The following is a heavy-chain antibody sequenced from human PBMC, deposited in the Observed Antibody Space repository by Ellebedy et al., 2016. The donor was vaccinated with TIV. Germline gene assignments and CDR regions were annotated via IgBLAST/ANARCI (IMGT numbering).Heavy chain of an antibody. J-gene: IGHJ5*02. D-gene: IGHD3-16*01. CDR3: ARRGSYGDYAVQINNWFDR. CDR1: GFTFRSYW. V-gene: IGHV3-7*01. CDR2: IYQDGSEK. Sequence: PGGSLRLSCAASGFTFRSYWMSWVRQAPGKGLEWVANIYQDGSEKYYVDSVKGRFTISRDNAKNSLYLKMNSLRVEDTAVYYCARRGSYGDYAVQINNWFDRWGQGTLVTVYS.